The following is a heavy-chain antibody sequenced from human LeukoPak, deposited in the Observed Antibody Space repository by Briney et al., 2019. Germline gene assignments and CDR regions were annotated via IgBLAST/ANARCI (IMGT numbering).Heavy chain of an antibody. CDR2: ISGSAGST. Sequence: GGSLRLSCAASGSTFSNYAMSWVRQAPGEGLEWVSGISGSAGSTYYADSVKGRFTISRDNSKNTLYLQMNSLTDDDTAVYYCAKKWGVGTTTLDYFDYWGQGTLVTVSS. D-gene: IGHD1-26*01. CDR1: GSTFSNYA. V-gene: IGHV3-23*01. CDR3: AKKWGVGTTTLDYFDY. J-gene: IGHJ4*02.